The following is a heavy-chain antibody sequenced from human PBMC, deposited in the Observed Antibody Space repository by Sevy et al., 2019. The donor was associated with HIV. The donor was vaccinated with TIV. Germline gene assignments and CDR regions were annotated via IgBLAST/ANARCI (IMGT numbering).Heavy chain of an antibody. Sequence: GGSLRLSCAASGFTFDDYAMHWVRQAPGKGLEWVSGVSWNSGSIGYADSVKGRFTISRDNAKNSLYLQMNSLRAEDTGLYYCAGARYDSGGSFDAFDIWGQGTMVTVSS. J-gene: IGHJ3*02. V-gene: IGHV3-9*01. CDR3: AGARYDSGGSFDAFDI. CDR2: VSWNSGSI. CDR1: GFTFDDYA. D-gene: IGHD3-22*01.